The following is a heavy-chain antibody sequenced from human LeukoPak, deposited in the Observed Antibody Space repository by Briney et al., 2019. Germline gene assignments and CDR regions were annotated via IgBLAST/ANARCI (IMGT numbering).Heavy chain of an antibody. V-gene: IGHV4-59*12. J-gene: IGHJ3*02. CDR1: GGSISSYY. CDR2: IYYSGST. CDR3: AREPVAGTRSAFDI. D-gene: IGHD6-19*01. Sequence: SETLSLTCTVSGGSISSYYWSWIRQPPGKGLEWIGYIYYSGSTNYNPSLKGRVTISVDTSKNQFSLKLSSVTAADTAVYYCAREPVAGTRSAFDIWGQGTMVTVSS.